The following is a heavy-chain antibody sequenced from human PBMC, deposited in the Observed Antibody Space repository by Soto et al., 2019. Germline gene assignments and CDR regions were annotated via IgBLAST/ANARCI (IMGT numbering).Heavy chain of an antibody. V-gene: IGHV4-31*03. CDR1: GGSISSGGYY. CDR2: IYYSGST. D-gene: IGHD5-12*01. Sequence: SETLSLTCTVSGGSISSGGYYWSWIRQHPGKGLEWIGYIYYSGSTYYNPSLKSRVTISVDTSKNQFSLKLSSVTAADTAVYYCARVPAKYSGYIDYWGQGTLVTVSS. J-gene: IGHJ4*02. CDR3: ARVPAKYSGYIDY.